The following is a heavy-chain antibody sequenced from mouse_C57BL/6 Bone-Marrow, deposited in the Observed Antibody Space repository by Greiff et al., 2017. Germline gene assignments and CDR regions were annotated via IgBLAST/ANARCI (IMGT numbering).Heavy chain of an antibody. CDR1: GYTFTDYY. D-gene: IGHD2-2*01. CDR2: IFPGSGST. Sequence: QVQLQQSGPELVKPGASVKISCTASGYTFTDYYITWVKQRPGQGLEWIGWIFPGSGSTYYNEKFKGKAILTVDKSSSTAYMLLSSLTSEDSAVDFCARYGIYYVYDGWYFDVWGTGTTVTVSS. CDR3: ARYGIYYVYDGWYFDV. V-gene: IGHV1-75*01. J-gene: IGHJ1*03.